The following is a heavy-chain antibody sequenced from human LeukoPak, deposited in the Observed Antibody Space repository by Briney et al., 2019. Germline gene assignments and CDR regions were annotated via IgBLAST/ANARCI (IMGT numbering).Heavy chain of an antibody. V-gene: IGHV3-23*01. D-gene: IGHD1-1*01. CDR1: GFTFSSIA. CDR2: VRSNGDTA. J-gene: IGHJ4*02. CDR3: AKGQELDDGVFDS. Sequence: GGSLRLSCTASGFTFSSIALTWVRQAPGKGLEWVSTVRSNGDTAYNADSVNGRFTISRDNSKNTLYLQMDSLRVEDTAIYYCAKGQELDDGVFDSWGQGTLVTVSS.